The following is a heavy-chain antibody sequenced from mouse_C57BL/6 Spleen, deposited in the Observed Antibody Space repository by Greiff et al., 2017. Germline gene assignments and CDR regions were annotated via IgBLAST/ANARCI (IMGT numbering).Heavy chain of an antibody. CDR1: GFTFSSYT. Sequence: EVKVVESGGGFVKPGGSLKLSCAASGFTFSSYTMSWVRQTPEQRLEWVATICGGGGNTYYPDSVKGRFTISRDNATNTLYLQRSSLRSEDTALYDGAGHLLVTTAYYCCGWGQGTTLT. J-gene: IGHJ2*01. D-gene: IGHD1-2*01. V-gene: IGHV5-9*01. CDR3: AGHLLVTTAYYCCG. CDR2: ICGGGGNT.